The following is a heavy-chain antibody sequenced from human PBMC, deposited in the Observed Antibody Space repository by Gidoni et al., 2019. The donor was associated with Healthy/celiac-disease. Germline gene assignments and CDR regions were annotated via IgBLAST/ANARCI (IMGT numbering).Heavy chain of an antibody. CDR1: GYTFTSYS. CDR2: INPSGGST. CDR3: ARDRIFGVVIMGTYGMDV. V-gene: IGHV1-46*01. J-gene: IGHJ6*02. D-gene: IGHD3-3*01. Sequence: QVQLVQSGAEVKKPGASVKVSCKASGYTFTSYSLHWVRQAPGQGLEWMGIINPSGGSTSYAQKVQGRVTMTRDTSTSTVYMELSSLRSEDTAVYYCARDRIFGVVIMGTYGMDVWGQGTTVTVSS.